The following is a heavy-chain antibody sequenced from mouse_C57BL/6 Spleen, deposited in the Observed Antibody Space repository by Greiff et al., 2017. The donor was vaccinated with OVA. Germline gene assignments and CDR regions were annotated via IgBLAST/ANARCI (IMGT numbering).Heavy chain of an antibody. Sequence: VQLKESGPVLVKPGPSVKISCKASGFTFTDYYMHWVQHSPGKSLDWIGLVYPYNGGTRYNPKFTGKATVTVDTSSSTAYMELNSLTSEGSAVYYCARDTGTGFADWGQGTLVTVSA. J-gene: IGHJ3*01. CDR1: GFTFTDYY. V-gene: IGHV1-36*01. D-gene: IGHD4-1*01. CDR3: ARDTGTGFAD. CDR2: VYPYNGGT.